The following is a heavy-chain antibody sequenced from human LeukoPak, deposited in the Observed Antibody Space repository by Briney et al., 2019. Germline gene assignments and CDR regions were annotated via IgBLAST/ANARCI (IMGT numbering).Heavy chain of an antibody. J-gene: IGHJ4*02. CDR3: ARLGYTIWGTDN. Sequence: SETLSLTCAVYGGSFSGDFWSWIRQSPGKGLEWIGEINHSGSTNYNPSLKSRVTISVDTSKNQFSLKLSSVTAADTAVYYCARLGYTIWGTDNWGQGTLVTVSS. D-gene: IGHD3-16*01. CDR1: GGSFSGDF. V-gene: IGHV4-34*01. CDR2: INHSGST.